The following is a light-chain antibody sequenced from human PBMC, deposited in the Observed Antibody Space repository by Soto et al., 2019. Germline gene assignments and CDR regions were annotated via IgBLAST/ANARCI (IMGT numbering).Light chain of an antibody. J-gene: IGKJ4*01. V-gene: IGKV3-20*01. CDR1: QSVSSSF. Sequence: EIVLTQSPGTLSLSPGERATLSCRASQSVSSSFLAWYQQKPGQAPRLLIYGASSRATGIPDRFSGSGSGTDFTITISRREPEDFAVYYCQQYDSSPLTFGGGTKVEIK. CDR2: GAS. CDR3: QQYDSSPLT.